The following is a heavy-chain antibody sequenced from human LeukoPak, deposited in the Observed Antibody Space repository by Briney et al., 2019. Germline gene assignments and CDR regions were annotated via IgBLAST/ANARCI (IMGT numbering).Heavy chain of an antibody. CDR3: ARDRQNYYDSLGTDY. J-gene: IGHJ4*02. Sequence: ASVKVSCKASGYTFTSYGISWVRQAPGQGLEWMGWISAYNGNTNYAQKPQGRVTMTTDTSTSTAYMELWSLRSDDTAVYYCARDRQNYYDSLGTDYWGQGTLVTVSS. CDR1: GYTFTSYG. D-gene: IGHD3-22*01. V-gene: IGHV1-18*01. CDR2: ISAYNGNT.